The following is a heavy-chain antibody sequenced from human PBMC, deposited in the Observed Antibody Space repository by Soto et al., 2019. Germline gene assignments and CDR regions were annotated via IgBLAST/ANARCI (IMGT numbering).Heavy chain of an antibody. J-gene: IGHJ4*02. CDR1: GFTFSDYY. CDR3: ARGGDILTGYYTLDY. Sequence: PGGSLRLSCAASGFTFSDYYMSWIRQAPGKGLEWVSYISSSSSYKNYADSVRGRFTISRDNAKNSLYLQINSLRAEDTAVYYCARGGDILTGYYTLDYWGQGTLVTVSS. CDR2: ISSSSSYK. D-gene: IGHD3-9*01. V-gene: IGHV3-11*05.